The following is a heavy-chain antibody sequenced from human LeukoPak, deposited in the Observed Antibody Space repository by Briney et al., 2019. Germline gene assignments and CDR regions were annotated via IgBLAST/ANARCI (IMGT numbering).Heavy chain of an antibody. V-gene: IGHV3-23*01. Sequence: GGSLRLSCAASGFTFSSYAMNWVRQAPGKGLEWVSVISVSGGDTYYADSVKGRFTISKDNSKNTVYLQMSNLRAEDTAIYYCAKDAYNWNGYYFNSWGRGTLVTVSS. D-gene: IGHD1-1*01. CDR1: GFTFSSYA. J-gene: IGHJ4*02. CDR2: ISVSGGDT. CDR3: AKDAYNWNGYYFNS.